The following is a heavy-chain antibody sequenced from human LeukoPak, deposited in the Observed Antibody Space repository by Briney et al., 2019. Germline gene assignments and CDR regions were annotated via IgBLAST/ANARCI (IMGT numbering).Heavy chain of an antibody. J-gene: IGHJ4*02. CDR2: INPNSGGT. CDR1: GYTFTGYY. Sequence: TSVKVSCTASGYTFTGYYMHWVRQAPGQGLEWMGWINPNSGGTNYAQKFQGRVTMTRDTSISTAYMELSRLRSDDTAVYYCASGVDRYSGTDYWGQGTLVTVSS. CDR3: ASGVDRYSGTDY. V-gene: IGHV1-2*02. D-gene: IGHD2-21*01.